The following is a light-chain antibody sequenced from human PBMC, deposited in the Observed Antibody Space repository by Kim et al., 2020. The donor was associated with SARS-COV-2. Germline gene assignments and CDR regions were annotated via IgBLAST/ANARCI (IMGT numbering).Light chain of an antibody. Sequence: ILMTQSPAILSVSPGERVTLSCSASQSVRSNLGWYQQKPGQAPRLLIYDASTRVTGIPARISGSGSGTEFTLTISSLQSEDFAVYYCQHYNKWPPAFGQGTKVDIK. J-gene: IGKJ1*01. V-gene: IGKV3-15*01. CDR3: QHYNKWPPA. CDR2: DAS. CDR1: QSVRSN.